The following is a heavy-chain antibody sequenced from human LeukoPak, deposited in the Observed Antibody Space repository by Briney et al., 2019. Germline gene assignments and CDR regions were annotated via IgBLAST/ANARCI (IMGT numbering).Heavy chain of an antibody. CDR1: GGSFSGYY. CDR3: ARQVDYYGSGSYYSRNWFDP. V-gene: IGHV4-34*01. CDR2: INHSGST. D-gene: IGHD3-10*01. J-gene: IGHJ5*02. Sequence: SETLSLTCAVYGGSFSGYYWSWIRQPPGKGLEWIGEINHSGSTNYNPSLKSRVTISVDTSKNQFPLKLSSVTAADTAVYYCARQVDYYGSGSYYSRNWFDPWGQGTLVTVSS.